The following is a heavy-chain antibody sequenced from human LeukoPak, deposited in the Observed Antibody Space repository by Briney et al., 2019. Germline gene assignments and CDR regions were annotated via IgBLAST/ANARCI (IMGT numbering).Heavy chain of an antibody. CDR3: ARYTVTTPDYYYYYGMDV. J-gene: IGHJ6*02. D-gene: IGHD4-17*01. CDR1: GFTFSSYW. CDR2: IKQDGSEK. V-gene: IGHV3-7*01. Sequence: GGSLRLSCAASGFTFSSYWMSWVRQAPGEGLEWVANIKQDGSEKYYVDSVKGRFTISRDNAKNSLYLQMNSLRAEDTAVYYCARYTVTTPDYYYYYGMDVWGQGTTVTVSS.